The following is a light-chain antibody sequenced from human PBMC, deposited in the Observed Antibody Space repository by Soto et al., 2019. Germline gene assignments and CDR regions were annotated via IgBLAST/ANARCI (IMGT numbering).Light chain of an antibody. CDR1: QTISSW. Sequence: DIPRPQSPSTLSGSVGARVQITCRASQTISSWLAWYQPKPWKAHKLMIYKASSLESGVPSRFSGSGSGTEFTLTISSLQPDDLATYFGQQYKSFSMITGGPGTRREIK. CDR2: KAS. V-gene: IGKV1-5*03. J-gene: IGKJ5*01. CDR3: QQYKSFSMIT.